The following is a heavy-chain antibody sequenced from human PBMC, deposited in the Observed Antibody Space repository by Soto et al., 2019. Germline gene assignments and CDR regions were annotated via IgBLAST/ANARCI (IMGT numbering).Heavy chain of an antibody. Sequence: PGGSLRLSCAASGFTVSSNYMSWVRQAPGKGLEWVSVIYSGGSTYYADSVKGRFTISRDNSKSTLYLQMNSLRAEDTAVYYCARYPYSSGWRRYYGMDVWGHGTTVTVSS. CDR1: GFTVSSNY. CDR3: ARYPYSSGWRRYYGMDV. D-gene: IGHD6-19*01. V-gene: IGHV3-53*01. CDR2: IYSGGST. J-gene: IGHJ6*02.